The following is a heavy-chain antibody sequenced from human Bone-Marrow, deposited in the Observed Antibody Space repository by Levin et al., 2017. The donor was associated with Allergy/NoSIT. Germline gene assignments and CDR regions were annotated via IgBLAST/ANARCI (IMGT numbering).Heavy chain of an antibody. J-gene: IGHJ6*02. V-gene: IGHV3-53*01. D-gene: IGHD2-21*02. CDR3: ARSLNTAYYYNGLDV. CDR2: IYSGGGT. Sequence: GGSLRLSCTASGFIINSNFMSWVRQAPGKGLEWVSVIYSGGGTYYSDSVRGRFTISRDNSKNILYLQMNSLRVEDTAVYYCARSLNTAYYYNGLDVWGQGTTVTVSS. CDR1: GFIINSNF.